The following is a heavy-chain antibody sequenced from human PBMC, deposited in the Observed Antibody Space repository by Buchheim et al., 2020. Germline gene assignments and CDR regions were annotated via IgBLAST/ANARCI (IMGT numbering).Heavy chain of an antibody. CDR1: GFTFSSYA. V-gene: IGHV3-23*01. Sequence: EEPLLESGGGLVQPGESLRLSCVASGFTFSSYAMSWVRQAPGKGLEWISGILGSGGKTFYADSVKGRFTISRDNSKNSLSLQMNSLRAEDTAVYYCARDQAYYYDSSGYFDYWGQGTL. CDR2: ILGSGGKT. J-gene: IGHJ4*02. D-gene: IGHD3-22*01. CDR3: ARDQAYYYDSSGYFDY.